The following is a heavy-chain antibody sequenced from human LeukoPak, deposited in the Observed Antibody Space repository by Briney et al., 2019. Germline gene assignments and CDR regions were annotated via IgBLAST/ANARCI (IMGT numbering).Heavy chain of an antibody. V-gene: IGHV3-43*01. CDR1: GFNFDRYT. Sequence: GGSLRLSCATSGFNFDRYTIHWVRQAPGKGLEWVSLAGWAGGTTFYSDSGRGRFTISRDSGRKSVYLQMNSLTTDDTAFYFCAKELDTMFFDYWGQGALVTVSS. J-gene: IGHJ4*02. CDR3: AKELDTMFFDY. D-gene: IGHD3-10*02. CDR2: AGWAGGTT.